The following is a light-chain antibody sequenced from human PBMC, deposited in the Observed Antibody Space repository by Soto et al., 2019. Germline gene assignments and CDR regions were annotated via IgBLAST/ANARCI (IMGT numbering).Light chain of an antibody. Sequence: QSVLTQPASVSGSPGQSITISCTGTSSDVGGYDLVSWYQQHPGKAPKLIIYEGSKRPSGISNRFSGSKSGNTASLIISGLQGDYEGDYYCCAYVSSNTLLFGGGTQRTV. J-gene: IGLJ3*02. CDR2: EGS. V-gene: IGLV2-23*01. CDR1: SSDVGGYDL. CDR3: CAYVSSNTLL.